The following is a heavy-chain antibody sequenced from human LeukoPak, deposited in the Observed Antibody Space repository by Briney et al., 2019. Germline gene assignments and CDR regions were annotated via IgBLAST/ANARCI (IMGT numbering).Heavy chain of an antibody. V-gene: IGHV4-34*01. CDR3: ARGRRDSSGYYFFTFDY. Sequence: SETLSLTCAVYGGSFSGYYWSWIRQPPGKGLEWIGEINHSGSTNYNPSLKSRVTISVDTSKNQFSLKLSSVTAADTAVYYCARGRRDSSGYYFFTFDYWGQGTLVTVSS. J-gene: IGHJ4*02. CDR1: GGSFSGYY. D-gene: IGHD3-22*01. CDR2: INHSGST.